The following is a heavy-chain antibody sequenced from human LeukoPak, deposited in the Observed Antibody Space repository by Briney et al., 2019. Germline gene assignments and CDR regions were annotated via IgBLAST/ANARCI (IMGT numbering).Heavy chain of an antibody. CDR3: AREGVAFDI. CDR2: IYYSGST. D-gene: IGHD3-10*01. Sequence: SETLSLTCTVSGGSISSSNYYWGWIRQPPGKGLEWVGSIYYSGSTYYNPSLKSRVIVSLDTSKNQFSLKLTSVTAADTAVYYCAREGVAFDIWGQGTMVTVSS. J-gene: IGHJ3*02. V-gene: IGHV4-39*07. CDR1: GGSISSSNYY.